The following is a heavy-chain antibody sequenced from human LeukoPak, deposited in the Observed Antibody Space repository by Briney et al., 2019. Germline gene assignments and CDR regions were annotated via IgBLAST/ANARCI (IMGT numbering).Heavy chain of an antibody. Sequence: LSLTCTVSGGSISSYYWSWVRQAPGKGLEWVSGISWNSGSIGYADSVKGRFTISRDNAKNSLYLQMNSLRAEDTALYYCAKELSGGMYAFDIWGQGTMVTVSS. D-gene: IGHD3-16*01. CDR3: AKELSGGMYAFDI. CDR1: GGSISSYY. CDR2: ISWNSGSI. J-gene: IGHJ3*02. V-gene: IGHV3-9*01.